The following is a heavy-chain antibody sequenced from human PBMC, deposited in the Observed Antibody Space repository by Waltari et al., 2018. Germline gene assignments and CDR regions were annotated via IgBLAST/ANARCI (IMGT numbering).Heavy chain of an antibody. CDR2: IWFDGSDK. CDR1: GFTFSNFG. Sequence: QVNLVESGGGVVQPGGSLRLSCTTSGFTFSNFGMHWVRQAPGKGLGWVALIWFDGSDKCYADPVRGRFTISRDNSARTLYLDMDSLRLDDTAMYYCAKDAFGNTYLDFWGQGTLVTVSS. CDR3: AKDAFGNTYLDF. V-gene: IGHV3-30*02. J-gene: IGHJ4*02. D-gene: IGHD2-2*02.